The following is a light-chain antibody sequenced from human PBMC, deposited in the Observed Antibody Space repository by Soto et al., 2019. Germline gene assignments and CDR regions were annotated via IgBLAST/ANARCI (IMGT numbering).Light chain of an antibody. CDR3: QKYNSAPPFT. CDR2: AAS. J-gene: IGKJ3*01. CDR1: RGISNY. V-gene: IGKV1-27*01. Sequence: DIQMTQSPSSLSASVGDRVTITCRASRGISNYLAWYQQKPGKVPKLLIYAASTLQSGVPSRFSGSGSGTDLTLTISSLQPEDVATYYCQKYNSAPPFTFGPGTKVDIK.